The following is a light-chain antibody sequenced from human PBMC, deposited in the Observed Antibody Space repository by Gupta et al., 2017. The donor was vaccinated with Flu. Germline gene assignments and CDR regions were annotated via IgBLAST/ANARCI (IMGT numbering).Light chain of an antibody. J-gene: IGLJ1*01. V-gene: IGLV2-14*01. CDR3: SSYTSSSNVYV. Sequence: QSALTQPASVSGSPGPSITISCTGTSSDVGGSDYVSWYLQHPANAPKLVIYDVSIRRSGVSSRFSGSKSGSTASLTIARLQAEEETDYYCSSYTSSSNVYVFGSGTKVTVL. CDR1: SSDVGGSDY. CDR2: DVS.